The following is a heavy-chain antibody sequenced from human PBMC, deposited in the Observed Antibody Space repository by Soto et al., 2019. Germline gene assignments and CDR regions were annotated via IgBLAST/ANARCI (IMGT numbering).Heavy chain of an antibody. D-gene: IGHD1-26*01. V-gene: IGHV1-69*01. J-gene: IGHJ4*02. CDR2: IIPIFGTA. CDR3: AGSPPIAAPPEV. Sequence: QVQLVQSGAEVKKPGSSVKVSCKASGGTFSSYAISWVRQAPGQGLEWMGGIIPIFGTANYAQKFQGRVTITADESTSPGYMELSSLRSEDTAVYYCAGSPPIAAPPEVWGQGTLVTVSS. CDR1: GGTFSSYA.